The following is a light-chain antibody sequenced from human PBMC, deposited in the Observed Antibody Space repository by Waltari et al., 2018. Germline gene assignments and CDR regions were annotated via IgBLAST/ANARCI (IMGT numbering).Light chain of an antibody. CDR3: QQYYSSPFT. V-gene: IGKV4-1*01. J-gene: IGKJ2*01. Sequence: EIVLTQSADYLAVSRGERATLDCKSRQSVLYSSNNKNYLAWYQQKPGQPPKLLIHWASTRASGVPDRFSGSGSGTDFTLTISSLQAEDVAVYYCQQYYSSPFTFGQGTKLEIK. CDR1: QSVLYSSNNKNY. CDR2: WAS.